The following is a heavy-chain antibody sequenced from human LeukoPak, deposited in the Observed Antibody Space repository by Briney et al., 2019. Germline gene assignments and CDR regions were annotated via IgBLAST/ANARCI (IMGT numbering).Heavy chain of an antibody. V-gene: IGHV4-59*01. Sequence: PETLSLTCTVSGGSISSYYWSWIRQPPGKGLEWIGYIYYSGSTNYNPSLKSRVTISVDTSKNQFSLKLSSVTAADTAVYYCARGIRYTSSRFDPWGQGTLVTVSS. CDR1: GGSISSYY. D-gene: IGHD6-13*01. J-gene: IGHJ5*02. CDR3: ARGIRYTSSRFDP. CDR2: IYYSGST.